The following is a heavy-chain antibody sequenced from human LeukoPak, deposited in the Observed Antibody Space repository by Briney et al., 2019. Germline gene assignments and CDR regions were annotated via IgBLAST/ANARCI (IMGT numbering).Heavy chain of an antibody. CDR1: GYTFTSYD. V-gene: IGHV1-8*01. D-gene: IGHD4-17*01. CDR3: ARAATVTEAYYYYYYMDV. CDR2: MNPNSGNT. J-gene: IGHJ6*03. Sequence: ASVKVSCKASGYTFTSYDINWVRQATGQGLEWMGWMNPNSGNTGYAQKFQGRVTMTRNTSISTAYMELSSLRSEDTAVYYCARAATVTEAYYYYYYMDVWGKGTMVTVSS.